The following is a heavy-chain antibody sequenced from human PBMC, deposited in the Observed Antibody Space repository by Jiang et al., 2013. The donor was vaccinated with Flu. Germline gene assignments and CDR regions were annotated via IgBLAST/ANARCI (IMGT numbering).Heavy chain of an antibody. V-gene: IGHV1-69*06. CDR3: ARYYYESSSWLGFRGQGTDFYYHGMDV. D-gene: IGHD3-22*01. CDR1: GGTFSSSG. CDR2: IIPIFGTT. Sequence: VQLVESGAEVKKPGSSVRVSCKASGGTFSSSGISWVRQAPGQGLEWMGRIIPIFGTTNYAQKFQGRVTISADKSTTTAYMELNSLRSEDTAVYYCARYYYESSSWLGFRGQGTDFYYHGMDVWGQGTTVTVSS. J-gene: IGHJ6*02.